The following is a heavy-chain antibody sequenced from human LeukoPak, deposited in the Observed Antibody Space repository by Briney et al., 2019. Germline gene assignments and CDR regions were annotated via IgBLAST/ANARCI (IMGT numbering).Heavy chain of an antibody. V-gene: IGHV4-39*01. CDR1: GGSISSSSYY. CDR3: ARLEVVVVAATRSTAFDI. D-gene: IGHD2-15*01. J-gene: IGHJ3*02. Sequence: SETLSLTCTVSGGSISSSSYYWGWIRQPPGKGLEWIGSIYYSGSTYYNPSLKSRVTISVDTSKNQFSLKLSSVTAADTAVYYCARLEVVVVAATRSTAFDIWGQGTMVTVSS. CDR2: IYYSGST.